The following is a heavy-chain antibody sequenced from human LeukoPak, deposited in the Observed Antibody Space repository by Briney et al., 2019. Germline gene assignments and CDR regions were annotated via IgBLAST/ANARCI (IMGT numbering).Heavy chain of an antibody. D-gene: IGHD6-6*01. Sequence: ETLSLTCAVYGGSFSGYYWSWIRQPPGKGLEWIGEINHSGSTNYNPSLKSRVTISVDTSKNQFSLKLSSVTAADTAVYYCARGAKNSSIAARTSYYMDVWGKGTTVTVSS. V-gene: IGHV4-34*01. CDR1: GGSFSGYY. CDR2: INHSGST. J-gene: IGHJ6*03. CDR3: ARGAKNSSIAARTSYYMDV.